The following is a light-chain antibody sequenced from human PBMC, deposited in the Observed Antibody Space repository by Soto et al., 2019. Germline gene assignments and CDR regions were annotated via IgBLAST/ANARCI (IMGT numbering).Light chain of an antibody. CDR2: DVS. J-gene: IGLJ1*01. V-gene: IGLV2-14*03. CDR3: SSFTTSTSYV. Sequence: QSALTQPASVSGSPGQSITISCTGTSSDVGAYDYVSWYQQHPGEVPKLMIFDVSDRPSGVSNRFSGSKSGNTASLTISGLQAEYEADYYFSSFTTSTSYVFCSGTKLTVL. CDR1: SSDVGAYDY.